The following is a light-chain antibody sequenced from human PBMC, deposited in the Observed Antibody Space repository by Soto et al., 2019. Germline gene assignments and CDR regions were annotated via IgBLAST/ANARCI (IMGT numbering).Light chain of an antibody. Sequence: QPVLTQSSSASASLGSSVKLTCTLSSGHSSYIIAWHQQQPGKAPRYLMKLEGSGSYNKGSGVPDRFSGSSSGADRYLIISNRQSEDEADYYCETWDSKTVVFGGGTKLTVL. CDR2: LEGSGSY. CDR3: ETWDSKTVV. J-gene: IGLJ2*01. CDR1: SGHSSYI. V-gene: IGLV4-60*03.